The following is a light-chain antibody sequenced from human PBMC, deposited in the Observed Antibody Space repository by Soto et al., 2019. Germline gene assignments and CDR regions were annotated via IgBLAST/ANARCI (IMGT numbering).Light chain of an antibody. V-gene: IGKV2D-29*02. CDR1: QILLHSDGKTY. CDR2: EVS. CDR3: IQRIQLPWT. Sequence: DTLITQTPLSLSVTPVQPSSISCKSSQILLHSDGKTYLYWYLQKTRQSPPLLLYEVSTRFSGVPDRFSGSGSATDFTPKISRVEAADVGVYYCIQRIQLPWTFGQGTKVDIK. J-gene: IGKJ1*01.